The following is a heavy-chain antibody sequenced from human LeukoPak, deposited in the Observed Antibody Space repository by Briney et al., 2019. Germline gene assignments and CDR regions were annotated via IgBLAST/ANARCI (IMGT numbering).Heavy chain of an antibody. CDR1: GFTFSSYG. CDR2: IRYDGSNK. V-gene: IGHV3-30*02. J-gene: IGHJ4*02. D-gene: IGHD3-3*01. Sequence: GGSLRLSCAASGFTFSSYGMHWVRQAPGKGLEWVAFIRYDGSNKYYADSVKGRFTISRDNSKNTLYLQMNSLRAEDTAVYYCAKDRASKGKYYDFWRGAVLDYWGQGTLVTVSS. CDR3: AKDRASKGKYYDFWRGAVLDY.